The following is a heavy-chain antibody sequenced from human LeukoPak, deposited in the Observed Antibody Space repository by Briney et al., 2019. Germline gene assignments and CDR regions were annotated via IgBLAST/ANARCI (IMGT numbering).Heavy chain of an antibody. J-gene: IGHJ5*02. V-gene: IGHV6-1*01. D-gene: IGHD2-15*01. CDR1: GDSVSSNSAA. CDR3: ARESWDIEGYNWFDP. CDR2: TYYRSKWYN. Sequence: SQTLSLTCAISGDSVSSNSAAWNWVRQSPSRGLEWLGRTYYRSKWYNDYALSVKGRITINPDTSKNQFSLQLNSATPEDTAVYYCARESWDIEGYNWFDPWGQGTLVTVSS.